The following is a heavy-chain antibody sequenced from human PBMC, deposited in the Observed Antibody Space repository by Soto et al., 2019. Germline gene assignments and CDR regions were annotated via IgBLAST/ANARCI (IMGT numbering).Heavy chain of an antibody. CDR2: IYWDDDK. CDR3: AHKGGRGAAMDV. D-gene: IGHD2-15*01. J-gene: IGHJ6*02. V-gene: IGHV2-5*02. CDR1: GFSVSTSGVG. Sequence: QITLKESGPTLVKPTQPLTLTCTFSGFSVSTSGVGVAWVRQPPGRALEWLALIYWDDDKRYSPFLQSRVTITKDTSKNQVVLTMTNMDTVDTATYYCAHKGGRGAAMDVWGQGSTVTVSS.